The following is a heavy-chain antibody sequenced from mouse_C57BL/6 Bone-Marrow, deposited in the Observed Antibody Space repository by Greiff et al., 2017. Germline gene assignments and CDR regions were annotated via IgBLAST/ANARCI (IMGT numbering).Heavy chain of an antibody. V-gene: IGHV1-81*01. CDR2: IYPRSGST. Sequence: QVQLQQSGAELARPGASVTLSCKASGYTFTSYGISWVKQRPGQGLEWIGDIYPRSGSTDYNEKFKGKATLTADKSSRTAYMELRSLTSEDSAVYFCTRDFRFAYWGQGTLVTVSA. CDR3: TRDFRFAY. J-gene: IGHJ3*01. CDR1: GYTFTSYG.